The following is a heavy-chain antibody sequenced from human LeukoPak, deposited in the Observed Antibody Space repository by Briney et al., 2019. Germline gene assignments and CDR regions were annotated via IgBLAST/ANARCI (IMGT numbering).Heavy chain of an antibody. CDR1: GFAFSNAW. CDR2: IKSKTDGGTA. J-gene: IGHJ4*02. D-gene: IGHD3-3*01. Sequence: PGGSLRLSCAASGFAFSNAWMSWVRQAPGKGLEWVGRIKSKTDGGTADYAAPVKGRFTISRDNSKNTLYLQMNSLRAEDTAVYYCAKDAVRFLEWLFYYFDYWGQGTLVTVSS. CDR3: AKDAVRFLEWLFYYFDY. V-gene: IGHV3-15*01.